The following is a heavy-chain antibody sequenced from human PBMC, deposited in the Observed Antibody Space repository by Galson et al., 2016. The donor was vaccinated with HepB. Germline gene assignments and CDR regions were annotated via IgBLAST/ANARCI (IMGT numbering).Heavy chain of an antibody. Sequence: CKASGGTFTTYPITWVRQAPGQGPECLGRIIPLLGIPKYAQEFQGRLTITADKSTSTTYMELTSLRSEDTAVYYCAKPSSGWANDAFDIWGQGTMVTVSS. CDR1: GGTFTTYP. CDR3: AKPSSGWANDAFDI. D-gene: IGHD6-19*01. J-gene: IGHJ3*02. V-gene: IGHV1-69*02. CDR2: IIPLLGIP.